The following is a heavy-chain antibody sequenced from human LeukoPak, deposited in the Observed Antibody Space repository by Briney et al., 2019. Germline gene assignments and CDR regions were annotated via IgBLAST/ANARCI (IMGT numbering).Heavy chain of an antibody. J-gene: IGHJ4*02. D-gene: IGHD4/OR15-4a*01. CDR2: ISFYNGNT. V-gene: IGHV1-18*01. CDR1: GYSVTTYG. Sequence: ASVKVSXKASGYSVTTYGIAWVRQASGRGLEWMGWISFYNGNTKYAQKYQGRVTMTTDTSTSTAYVELRSLRSDDTAVYYCARGVSARWVDYWGQGTLVTVSS. CDR3: ARGVSARWVDY.